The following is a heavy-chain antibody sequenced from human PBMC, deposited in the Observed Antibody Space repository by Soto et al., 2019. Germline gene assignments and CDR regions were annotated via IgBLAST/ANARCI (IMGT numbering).Heavy chain of an antibody. CDR2: ITSTSSAI. Sequence: GGSLRLSCTASGLTFGEHYMDWVRQAPGKGLEWISYITSTSSAINYADSVRGRFTISRDNAMRSLFLHMNSLRDEDTAVYYCARDGKGAAYTHGPYYFDYWGQGALVTVSS. CDR3: ARDGKGAAYTHGPYYFDY. CDR1: GLTFGEHY. V-gene: IGHV3-48*02. J-gene: IGHJ4*02. D-gene: IGHD1-1*01.